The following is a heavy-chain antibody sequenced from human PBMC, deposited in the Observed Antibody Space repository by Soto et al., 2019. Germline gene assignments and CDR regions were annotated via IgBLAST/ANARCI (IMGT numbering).Heavy chain of an antibody. V-gene: IGHV4-59*01. D-gene: IGHD6-13*01. CDR1: GGSISSYY. CDR2: IYYSGST. Sequence: SETLSLTCTVSGGSISSYYWSWIRQLPGKGLEWIGYIYYSGSTNYNPSLKSRVTISVDTSKNQFSLKLSSVTAADTAVYYCARDPGYSISWLTRYYYYGMYVWGKGTTVPVSS. J-gene: IGHJ6*04. CDR3: ARDPGYSISWLTRYYYYGMYV.